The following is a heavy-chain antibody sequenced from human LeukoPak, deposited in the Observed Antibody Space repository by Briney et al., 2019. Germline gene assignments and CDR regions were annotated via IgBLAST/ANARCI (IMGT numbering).Heavy chain of an antibody. CDR3: ARGKATMVRGVYYYYYMDV. CDR2: IYYSGST. V-gene: IGHV4-59*01. D-gene: IGHD3-10*01. CDR1: GGSISSYY. J-gene: IGHJ6*03. Sequence: SETLSLTCTVSGGSISSYYWSWIRQPPGKGLEWIGYIYYSGSTNYNPSLKRRVTISVDTSKNQFSLKLSPVTAADTAVYYCARGKATMVRGVYYYYYMDVWGKGTTVTISS.